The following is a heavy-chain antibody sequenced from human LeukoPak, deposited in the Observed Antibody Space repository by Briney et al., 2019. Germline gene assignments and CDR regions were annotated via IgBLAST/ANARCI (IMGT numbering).Heavy chain of an antibody. J-gene: IGHJ4*02. CDR3: ARDRDYYDSSGYYPLDY. D-gene: IGHD3-22*01. V-gene: IGHV1-2*02. Sequence: ASVKVSCKASGYTFSGYYLHWVRQAPGQGLEWMGWINPNSGGTNSAQKFQGRVTMTRDTSIITAYMELSRLRSDDTAVYYCARDRDYYDSSGYYPLDYWGQGTLVTVSS. CDR2: INPNSGGT. CDR1: GYTFSGYY.